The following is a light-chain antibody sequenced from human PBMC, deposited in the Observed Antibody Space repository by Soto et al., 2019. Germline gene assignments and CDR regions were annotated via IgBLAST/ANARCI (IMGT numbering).Light chain of an antibody. J-gene: IGKJ2*02. V-gene: IGKV3-20*01. CDR3: HQYGSSPRT. CDR2: GAS. CDR1: QSVSSSY. Sequence: EIVLTQSPGTLSLSPGEIATLSCRASQSVSSSYLAWYQQKPGQAPRLLIYGASSRATGIPDRVSGSGSGTDFTLTISRLEPEDFAVYYCHQYGSSPRTFGQGNKLEIK.